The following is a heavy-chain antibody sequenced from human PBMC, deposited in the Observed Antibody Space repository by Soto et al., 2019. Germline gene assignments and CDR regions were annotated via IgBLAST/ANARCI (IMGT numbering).Heavy chain of an antibody. CDR3: ARAGGGGPYHWDV. V-gene: IGHV4-59*01. J-gene: IGHJ6*04. D-gene: IGHD3-16*01. CDR1: GGSISSFS. Sequence: QVQLQESGPGLVKPSETPSLTCLVSGGSISSFSWSWIPQPPGKGLVWIWYIYSRGSTNYNPSLKSRVNVSVGTSEDPFRLKLTSVTAADTAVYSGARAGGGGPYHWDVWGEGSTVTVSS. CDR2: IYSRGST.